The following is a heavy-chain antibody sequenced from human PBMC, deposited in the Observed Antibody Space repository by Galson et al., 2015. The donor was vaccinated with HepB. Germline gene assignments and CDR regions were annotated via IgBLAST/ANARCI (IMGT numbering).Heavy chain of an antibody. CDR2: ISYDGSNK. V-gene: IGHV3-30*04. D-gene: IGHD1-26*01. Sequence: SLRLSCAASGFTLSSYAMHWVRQAPGKGLEWVAVISYDGSNKYYADSVKGRFTISRDNSKNTLYLQMNSLRAEDTAVYYCASPYPVVGLHYFFDYWGQGTLVTVSS. CDR3: ASPYPVVGLHYFFDY. CDR1: GFTLSSYA. J-gene: IGHJ4*02.